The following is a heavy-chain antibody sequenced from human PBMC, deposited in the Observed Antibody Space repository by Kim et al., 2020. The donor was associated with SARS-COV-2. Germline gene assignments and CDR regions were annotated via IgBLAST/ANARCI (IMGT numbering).Heavy chain of an antibody. Sequence: TNYAQKLQDRVSMTTDTSTTTAYMELRSLRSDDTAVYYCARGAGGLRPFDYWGQGTLVTVSS. CDR3: ARGAGGLRPFDY. D-gene: IGHD4-17*01. CDR2: T. V-gene: IGHV1-18*01. J-gene: IGHJ4*02.